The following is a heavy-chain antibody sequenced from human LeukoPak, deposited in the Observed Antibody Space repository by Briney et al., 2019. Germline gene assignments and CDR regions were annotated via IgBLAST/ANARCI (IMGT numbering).Heavy chain of an antibody. CDR1: GFTFSSYT. J-gene: IGHJ4*02. Sequence: PGGSLRLSCAASGFTFSSYTMNWVRQAPGKGLEWVSSISSSSRSIFYADSVRGRFTTSRDNAKNSLFLQMNSLRAEDTAVYYCVKYSSGWYYDYWGQGTLVTVSS. D-gene: IGHD6-19*01. CDR2: ISSSSRSI. V-gene: IGHV3-21*01. CDR3: VKYSSGWYYDY.